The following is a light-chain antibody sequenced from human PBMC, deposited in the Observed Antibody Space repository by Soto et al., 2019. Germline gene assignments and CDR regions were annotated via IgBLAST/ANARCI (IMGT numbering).Light chain of an antibody. CDR2: GAS. Sequence: EIVLTQSPGTLSLSPGERATLSCRASQSVSSSYLAWYQQKPGQASRLLIYGASSRATGIPDRFSGSGSGTDVTLTISSLEPDDFAVYYCQQYGSSRGTFGPGTKVDIK. J-gene: IGKJ3*01. CDR1: QSVSSSY. CDR3: QQYGSSRGT. V-gene: IGKV3-20*01.